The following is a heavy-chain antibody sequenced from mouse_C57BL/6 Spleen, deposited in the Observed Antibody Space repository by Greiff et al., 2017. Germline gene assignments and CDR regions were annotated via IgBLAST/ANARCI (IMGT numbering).Heavy chain of an antibody. CDR3: AKGDYGSHFDY. V-gene: IGHV1-64*01. Sequence: VKLQQPGAELVKPGASVKLSCKASGYTFTSYWMHWVKQRPGQGLEWIGMIHPNSGSTNYNEKFKSKATLTVDKSSSTAYMQLSSLTSEDSAVYYCAKGDYGSHFDYWGQGTTLTVSS. D-gene: IGHD1-1*01. CDR1: GYTFTSYW. CDR2: IHPNSGST. J-gene: IGHJ2*01.